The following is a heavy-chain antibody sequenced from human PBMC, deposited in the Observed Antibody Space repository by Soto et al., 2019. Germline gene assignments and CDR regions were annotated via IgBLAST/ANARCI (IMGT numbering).Heavy chain of an antibody. CDR3: ARGYYYDSSGYGVDI. D-gene: IGHD3-22*01. J-gene: IGHJ3*02. CDR2: IIPIFGTA. CDR1: GGTFSSYA. Sequence: EASVKVSCKASGGTFSSYAISWVRQAPGQGLEWMGGIIPIFGTANYAQKFQGRVTITADESRSTAYMELSSLRSEDTAVYYCARGYYYDSSGYGVDIWGQGTKVTVSS. V-gene: IGHV1-69*13.